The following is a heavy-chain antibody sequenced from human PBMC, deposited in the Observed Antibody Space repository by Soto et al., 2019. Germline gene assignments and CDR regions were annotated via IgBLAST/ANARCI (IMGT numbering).Heavy chain of an antibody. CDR1: GGSISSGGYY. D-gene: IGHD4-17*01. CDR3: ARESRLRWYYGMDV. Sequence: QVQLQESGPGLVKPSETLSLTCTISGGSISSGGYYWSWIRQHPGKGLEWIGYIYYSGSTYYNPSLKSRVTISVDTSKNQCSLKLSSVTAADTAVYYCARESRLRWYYGMDVWGQGTTVTVSS. V-gene: IGHV4-31*03. CDR2: IYYSGST. J-gene: IGHJ6*02.